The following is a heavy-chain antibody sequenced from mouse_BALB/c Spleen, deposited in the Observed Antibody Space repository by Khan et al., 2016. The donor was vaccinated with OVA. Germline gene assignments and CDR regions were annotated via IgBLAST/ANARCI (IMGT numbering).Heavy chain of an antibody. J-gene: IGHJ4*01. CDR1: GFNINDTC. CDR2: IDPANGDT. V-gene: IGHV14-3*02. CDR3: ARANSLWPMDY. D-gene: IGHD1-1*01. Sequence: EVQLQESGAELVKPGASVKLSCTASGFNINDTCLHWVKQRPEQGLEWIGRIDPANGDTKYDPKFQAKATITADTPSNIAYLQISSLTSEDTAVYYCARANSLWPMDYWGQGTSVTVSS.